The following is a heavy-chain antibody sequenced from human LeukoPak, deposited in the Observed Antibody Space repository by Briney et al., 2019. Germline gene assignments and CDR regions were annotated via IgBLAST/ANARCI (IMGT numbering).Heavy chain of an antibody. J-gene: IGHJ4*02. D-gene: IGHD6-13*01. CDR2: IYYSGST. CDR1: GGSISSYY. V-gene: IGHV4-59*01. CDR3: ARHAAMSSIHFDY. Sequence: SETLSLTCTVSGGSISSYYWSWIRQPPGKGLEWIGYIYYSGSTNYNPSLKSRVTISVDTSKNQFSLKLSSVTAADTAVYYCARHAAMSSIHFDYWGQGTLVTVSS.